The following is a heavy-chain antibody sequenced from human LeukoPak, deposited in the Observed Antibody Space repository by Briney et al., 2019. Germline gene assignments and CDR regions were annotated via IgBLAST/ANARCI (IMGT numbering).Heavy chain of an antibody. D-gene: IGHD5-24*01. CDR1: GFTFSSYW. Sequence: PGGSLRLSCAASGFTFSSYWMHWVRQAPGKGLVWVSRINSDGSSTSYADSVKGRFTISRDNAKNTRYLQMNSLRAEDTAVYYCAREEGDGYNWFWFDPWGQGTLVTVSS. V-gene: IGHV3-74*01. CDR3: AREEGDGYNWFWFDP. J-gene: IGHJ5*02. CDR2: INSDGSST.